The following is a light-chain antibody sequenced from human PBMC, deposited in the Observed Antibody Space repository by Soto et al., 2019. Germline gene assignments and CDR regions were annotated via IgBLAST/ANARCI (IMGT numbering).Light chain of an antibody. CDR1: SSNIGAGYD. J-gene: IGLJ2*01. CDR2: GNT. Sequence: QAVVTQPPSVSGAPGQRVTISCSGSSSNIGAGYDVHWYRQLPGTAPKLLIYGNTNRPSGVSDRFSGSKSGTSASLAITGLQAEDEADYYCQSYDSSLSGSVVFGGGTKLTVL. CDR3: QSYDSSLSGSVV. V-gene: IGLV1-40*01.